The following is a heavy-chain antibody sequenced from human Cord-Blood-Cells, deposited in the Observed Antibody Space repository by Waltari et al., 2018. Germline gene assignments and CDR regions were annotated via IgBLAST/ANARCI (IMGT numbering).Heavy chain of an antibody. D-gene: IGHD2-8*02. V-gene: IGHV1-69*09. Sequence: QVQLGRSGAEAKKHASSVKFSCKVSGDNYRSYATRWGRRAPAHGLEWMRKFIPIHGIANCAQKLQVRDTNSADKSTSTAYIELSSLRSEDTAVYYCALGVYATGPTYFFAPLDVWGKGTTVTVSS. CDR1: GDNYRSYA. CDR3: ALGVYATGPTYFFAPLDV. J-gene: IGHJ6*04. CDR2: FIPIHGIA.